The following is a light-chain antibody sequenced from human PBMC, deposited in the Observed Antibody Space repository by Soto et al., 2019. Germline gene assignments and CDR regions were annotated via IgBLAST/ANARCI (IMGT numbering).Light chain of an antibody. J-gene: IGLJ3*02. Sequence: QLVLTQSPSASASLGASVKLTCTLSSGHSSHGITWHQQQPEKGPRYLMNIHSDGSHTKGDGVPDRFSGSSSGADRYLTISSLQSEDEADYYCQTWDIDIGVFGGGTKVTVL. CDR1: SGHSSHG. CDR2: IHSDGSH. CDR3: QTWDIDIGV. V-gene: IGLV4-69*01.